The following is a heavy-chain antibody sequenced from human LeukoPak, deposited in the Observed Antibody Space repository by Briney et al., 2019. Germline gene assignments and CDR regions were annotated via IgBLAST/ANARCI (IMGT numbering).Heavy chain of an antibody. Sequence: ASVTVSCTASGYTFTIYDINWVRQAPGQGLEWMGWMNPNSGNTGYAQKFQGRVTMTRNTSISTAYMELSSLRSEDTAVYYCARDRLVRPEYYYYYGMDVWGQGTTVTVSS. V-gene: IGHV1-8*01. CDR3: ARDRLVRPEYYYYYGMDV. CDR2: MNPNSGNT. J-gene: IGHJ6*02. CDR1: GYTFTIYD.